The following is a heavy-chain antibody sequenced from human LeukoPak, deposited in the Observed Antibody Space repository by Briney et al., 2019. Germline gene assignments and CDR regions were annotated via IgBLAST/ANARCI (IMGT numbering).Heavy chain of an antibody. V-gene: IGHV1-8*03. CDR2: MNPNSGNT. D-gene: IGHD3-3*01. CDR3: AGGRDDFWSGYYFRAFDI. Sequence: ASVKVSCKASGYTFTSYDINWVRQATGQGLEWMGWMNPNSGNTGYAQKFQGRVTITRNTSISTAYMELSSLRSEDTAVYYCAGGRDDFWSGYYFRAFDIWGQGTMVTVSS. CDR1: GYTFTSYD. J-gene: IGHJ3*02.